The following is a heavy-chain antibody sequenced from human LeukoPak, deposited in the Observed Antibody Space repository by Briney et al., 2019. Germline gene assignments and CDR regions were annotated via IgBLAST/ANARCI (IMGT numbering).Heavy chain of an antibody. D-gene: IGHD3-10*01. J-gene: IGHJ4*02. Sequence: GGSLRLSCAASGFTFSSYEMNWVRQAPGKGLGWVSYISSSGSPIYYADSVKGRFTISRDNAKNSLYLQMNSLRAEDTAVYYCARDYYGSGSYRFDYWGQGTLVTVSS. CDR1: GFTFSSYE. CDR2: ISSSGSPI. CDR3: ARDYYGSGSYRFDY. V-gene: IGHV3-48*03.